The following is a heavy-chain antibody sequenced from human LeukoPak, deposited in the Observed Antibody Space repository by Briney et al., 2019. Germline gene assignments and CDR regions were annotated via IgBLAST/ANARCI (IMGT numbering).Heavy chain of an antibody. CDR2: IYYTGIT. CDR1: GGSISDYY. V-gene: IGHV4-59*01. CDR3: ARLHSSRAEEFDP. J-gene: IGHJ5*02. Sequence: SETLSLTCTVSGGSISDYYWSWIRQSPRKGLEWIGYIYYTGITAYNPSLGSRVTISVDRSNNQFSLRLTSVTAADTAVYYCARLHSSRAEEFDPWGQGTLVTVSS.